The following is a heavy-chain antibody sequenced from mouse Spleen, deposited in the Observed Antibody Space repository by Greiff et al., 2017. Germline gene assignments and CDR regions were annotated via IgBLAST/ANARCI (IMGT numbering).Heavy chain of an antibody. D-gene: IGHD1-1*02. CDR2: ISYDGSN. Sequence: EVQLQESGPGLVKPSQSLSLTCSVTGYSITSGYYWNWIRQFPGNKLEWMGYISYDGSNNYNPSLKNRISITRDTSKNQFFLKLNSVTTEDTATYFCAKGDGSYGFAYWGQGTLVTVSA. J-gene: IGHJ3*01. V-gene: IGHV3-6*01. CDR1: GYSITSGYY. CDR3: AKGDGSYGFAY.